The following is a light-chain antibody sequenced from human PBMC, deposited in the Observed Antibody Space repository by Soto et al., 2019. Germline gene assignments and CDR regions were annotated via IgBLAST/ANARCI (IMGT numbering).Light chain of an antibody. CDR1: SSDVGGYNY. J-gene: IGLJ1*01. CDR2: DVT. Sequence: QSALTQPASVSGSPGQTITISCTGSSSDVGGYNYVSWYQQHPGKAPKLMIYDVTKRPLGVPDRLSGSKSGNTASLIISGLQAEDEADYYCCSYAGSDFYVFGTGTKVTVL. V-gene: IGLV2-11*01. CDR3: CSYAGSDFYV.